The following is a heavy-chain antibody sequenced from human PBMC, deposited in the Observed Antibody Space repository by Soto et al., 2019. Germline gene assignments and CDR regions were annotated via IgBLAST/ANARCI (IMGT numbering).Heavy chain of an antibody. CDR3: ARAMVRGKNYYGMDV. V-gene: IGHV5-51*01. CDR1: GYSFTSYW. J-gene: IGHJ6*02. D-gene: IGHD3-10*01. CDR2: IYPGDSDT. Sequence: PGESLKISCKGSGYSFTSYWIGWVRQMPGKGLECMGIIYPGDSDTRYSPSFQGQVTISADKSISTAYLQWSSLKASDTAMYYCARAMVRGKNYYGMDVWGQGTTVTVSS.